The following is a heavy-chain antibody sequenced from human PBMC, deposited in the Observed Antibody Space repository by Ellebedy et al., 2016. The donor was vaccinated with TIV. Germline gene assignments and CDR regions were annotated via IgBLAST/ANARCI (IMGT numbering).Heavy chain of an antibody. CDR1: GGSISNSDYY. J-gene: IGHJ4*02. CDR3: VRGAADNGGKFDY. V-gene: IGHV3-53*01. Sequence: PSETLSLTCTVSGGSISNSDYYWTWVRQAPGKGLEWLSVIYSGADGGDTYYADSVKGRFTISRDNSKNTLYLQMSNLRDEDTAVYYWVRGAADNGGKFDYWGQGALVTVSS. CDR2: IYSGADGGDT. D-gene: IGHD4-23*01.